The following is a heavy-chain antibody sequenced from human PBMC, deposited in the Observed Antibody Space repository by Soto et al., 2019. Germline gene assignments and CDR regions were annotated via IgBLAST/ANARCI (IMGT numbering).Heavy chain of an antibody. CDR2: IKQDGSET. Sequence: EVQLVESGGGLVQPGGSLRLSCAASGFTFNTYWMTWVRQAPGKGLEWVANIKQDGSETYYVDSVKGRFTISGDNAKNSLYLQMNSLRAEDTAVYYCARDPPYGSGTSQNYGMDVWGQGTTVTVSS. J-gene: IGHJ6*02. D-gene: IGHD3-10*01. CDR3: ARDPPYGSGTSQNYGMDV. V-gene: IGHV3-7*04. CDR1: GFTFNTYW.